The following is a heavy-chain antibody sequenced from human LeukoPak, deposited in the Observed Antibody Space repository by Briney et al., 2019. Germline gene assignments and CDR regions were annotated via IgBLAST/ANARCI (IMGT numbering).Heavy chain of an antibody. V-gene: IGHV4-59*01. J-gene: IGHJ4*02. CDR2: IFYSGTT. Sequence: NPSETLSLTCTVSGGSISSYYWSWIRQPPGKGLEWIGYIFYSGTTNYNPSLKSRVAISVDTSKNQFSLKLSSVTAADTAVYYCAREEYYYDSSGRGLDYWGPGTLVSVSS. CDR1: GGSISSYY. CDR3: AREEYYYDSSGRGLDY. D-gene: IGHD3-22*01.